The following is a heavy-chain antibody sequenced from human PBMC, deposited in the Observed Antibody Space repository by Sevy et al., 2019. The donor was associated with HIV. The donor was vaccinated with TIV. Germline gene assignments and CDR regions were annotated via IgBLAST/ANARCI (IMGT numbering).Heavy chain of an antibody. V-gene: IGHV1-24*01. CDR2: FDPEDGET. CDR1: GYTHTKLG. Sequence: ASVKVSCKVSGYTHTKLGMHWVRQAPGKGLEWMGSFDPEDGETIYAQKFQGRLTMTEDTSTDTAYMDLSSLRSEDTAVYFCATTKDYYESSGSPFDYWGQGTVVTVSS. J-gene: IGHJ4*02. CDR3: ATTKDYYESSGSPFDY. D-gene: IGHD3-22*01.